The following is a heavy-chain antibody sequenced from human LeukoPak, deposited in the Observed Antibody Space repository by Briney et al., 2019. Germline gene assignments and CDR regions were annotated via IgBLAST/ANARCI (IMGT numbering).Heavy chain of an antibody. CDR2: IYHSGST. CDR3: ARYSMVRGGINYFDY. D-gene: IGHD3-10*01. CDR1: GYSISSGYY. J-gene: IGHJ4*02. Sequence: PSETLSLTCTVAGYSISSGYYWGWIRQPPGKGLEGIGSIYHSGSTYYNPSLKSRVTISVDTSKNQVSLKLSSVTAADTAVYYCARYSMVRGGINYFDYWVQGTLVTVSS. V-gene: IGHV4-38-2*02.